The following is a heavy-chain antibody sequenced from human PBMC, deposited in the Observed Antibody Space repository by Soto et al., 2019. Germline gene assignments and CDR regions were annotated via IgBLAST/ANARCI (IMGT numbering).Heavy chain of an antibody. Sequence: LSLTCTVSGGSISSSSYYWGWIRQPPGKGLEWIGSIYYSGSTYYNPSLKSRVTISVDTSKNQFSLKLSSVTAADTAVYYCARHLPYCYGSGSSGEGAIDYWGQGTLVTVSS. D-gene: IGHD3-10*01. CDR3: ARHLPYCYGSGSSGEGAIDY. CDR1: GGSISSSSYY. CDR2: IYYSGST. J-gene: IGHJ4*02. V-gene: IGHV4-39*01.